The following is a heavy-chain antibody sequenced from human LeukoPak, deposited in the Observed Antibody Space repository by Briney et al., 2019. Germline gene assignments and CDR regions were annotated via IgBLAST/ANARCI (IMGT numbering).Heavy chain of an antibody. Sequence: GGSLRLSCAASGFTFSSYAMHWVRQAPGKGLEWVAVIWYDGSNKYYADSAKGRFTISRDNSKNTLYLQMNSLRAEDTAVYYCARAVASIAAAAYYYYYGMDVWGQGTTVTVSS. D-gene: IGHD6-13*01. CDR1: GFTFSSYA. CDR3: ARAVASIAAAAYYYYYGMDV. CDR2: IWYDGSNK. V-gene: IGHV3-33*08. J-gene: IGHJ6*02.